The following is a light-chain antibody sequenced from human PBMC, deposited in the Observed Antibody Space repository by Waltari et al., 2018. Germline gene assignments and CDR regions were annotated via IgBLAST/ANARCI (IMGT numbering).Light chain of an antibody. V-gene: IGLV2-14*03. CDR1: SSDVGGYNY. Sequence: QSALTQPASVSGSPGQSITISCTGTSSDVGGYNYVSWYQQYPGKAPILSTYDVSNRPAGVSNRFSGSKSGNTASLTISGLQAEDEADYYCCSYTTSSTLDVVFGGGTKVTVL. J-gene: IGLJ2*01. CDR3: CSYTTSSTLDVV. CDR2: DVS.